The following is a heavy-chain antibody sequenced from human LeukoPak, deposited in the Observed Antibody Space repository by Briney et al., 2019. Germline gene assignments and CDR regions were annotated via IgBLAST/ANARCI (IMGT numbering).Heavy chain of an antibody. D-gene: IGHD3-10*01. V-gene: IGHV3-21*01. CDR3: ARRHTGHVDY. CDR1: GFTFSSSS. CDR2: ISSSSSYI. J-gene: IGHJ4*02. Sequence: GGSLRLSCAASGFTFSSSSMTWVRQAPGKGLEWVSSISSSSSYIYYADSVKGRFTISRDNAKNSLYLQMNSLRAEDTAVYYCARRHTGHVDYWGQGTLVTVSP.